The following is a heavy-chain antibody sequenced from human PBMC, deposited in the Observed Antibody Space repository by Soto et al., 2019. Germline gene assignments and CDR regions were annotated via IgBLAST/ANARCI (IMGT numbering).Heavy chain of an antibody. D-gene: IGHD1-26*01. CDR1: GGNFTNYG. V-gene: IGHV1-69*13. J-gene: IGHJ5*02. CDR3: ARAHGTSWYNWFDP. CDR2: IIPLFGTT. Sequence: GASVKVSCKAFGGNFTNYGGSWVRQAPGQGLEWMGGIIPLFGTTNYAQKFRGRVTVTADESTSTVYMELNSLRSEDTAIYYCARAHGTSWYNWFDPWGQGTLVTVSS.